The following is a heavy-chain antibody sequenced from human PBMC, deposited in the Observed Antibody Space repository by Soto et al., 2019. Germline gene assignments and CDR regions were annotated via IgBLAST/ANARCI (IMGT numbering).Heavy chain of an antibody. CDR1: GYTLTELS. CDR2: FDPEDGET. J-gene: IGHJ6*02. Sequence: GASVKVSCKVSGYTLTELSMHWVRQAPGKGLEWMGGFDPEDGETIYAQKFQGRVTMTEDTSTDTAYMELSSLRSEDTAVYYCATINKGGGYSYGYDSYYGMDVWGQGTTVTVYS. CDR3: ATINKGGGYSYGYDSYYGMDV. D-gene: IGHD5-18*01. V-gene: IGHV1-24*01.